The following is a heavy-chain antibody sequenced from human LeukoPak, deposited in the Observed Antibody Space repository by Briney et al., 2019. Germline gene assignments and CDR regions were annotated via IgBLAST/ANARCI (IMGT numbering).Heavy chain of an antibody. J-gene: IGHJ4*02. D-gene: IGHD3-22*01. Sequence: ASVKVSCKASGYTFTNYYMHWVRQAPGQGLAWMGIINPSGGSTSYAQKFQGRVTMTRDTSTGTVYMELSSLRSEDTAVYYCARVVTDNSAEGNYFDYWGQGTLVTVSS. CDR1: GYTFTNYY. V-gene: IGHV1-46*01. CDR3: ARVVTDNSAEGNYFDY. CDR2: INPSGGST.